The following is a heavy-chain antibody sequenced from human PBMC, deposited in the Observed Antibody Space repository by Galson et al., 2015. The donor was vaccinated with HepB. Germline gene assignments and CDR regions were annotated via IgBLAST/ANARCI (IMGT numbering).Heavy chain of an antibody. J-gene: IGHJ4*02. V-gene: IGHV2-5*02. D-gene: IGHD2-2*01. CDR2: IFWEDDR. CDR3: VHRGSTCSSSNCIYYFDY. CDR1: GFSLSTSGVG. Sequence: PALVKPTQTLTLTCTFSGFSLSTSGVGVGWIRQPPGKALEWLALIFWEDDRRYNPSLKSRLTITKDTSKNQVVLAMTNMDPVDTATYYCVHRGSTCSSSNCIYYFDYWGQGTLVTVSS.